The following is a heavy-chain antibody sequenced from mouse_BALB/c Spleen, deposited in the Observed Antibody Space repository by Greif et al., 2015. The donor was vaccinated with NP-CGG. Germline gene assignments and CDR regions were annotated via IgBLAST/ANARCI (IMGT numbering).Heavy chain of an antibody. CDR3: ARVGWDEVWYFDV. D-gene: IGHD4-1*01. J-gene: IGHJ1*01. Sequence: EVQLQQSGPGLVKPSQSLSLTCSVTGYSITSGYYWNWIRQFPGNKLEWMGYISYDGSNNYNPSLKNRISITRDTSKNQVFLKLNSVTTEDTATYYCARVGWDEVWYFDVWGAGTTVTVSS. CDR2: ISYDGSN. CDR1: GYSITSGYY. V-gene: IGHV3-6*02.